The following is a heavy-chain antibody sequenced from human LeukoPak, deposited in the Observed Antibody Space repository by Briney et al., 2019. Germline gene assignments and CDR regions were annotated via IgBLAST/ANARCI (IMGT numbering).Heavy chain of an antibody. J-gene: IGHJ4*02. CDR3: ARDGRGYYDSSGYLDY. D-gene: IGHD3-22*01. CDR2: ISYDGSNK. V-gene: IGHV3-30-3*01. Sequence: PGGSLRLSCAASGFTFSSYAMHWVRQAPGKGLEWVAVISYDGSNKYYADSVKGRFTISRDNSKNTLYLQMNSLRAENTAVYYCARDGRGYYDSSGYLDYWGQGTLVTVSS. CDR1: GFTFSSYA.